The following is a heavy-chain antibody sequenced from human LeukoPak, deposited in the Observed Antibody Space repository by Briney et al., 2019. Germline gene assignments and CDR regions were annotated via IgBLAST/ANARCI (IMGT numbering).Heavy chain of an antibody. V-gene: IGHV4-59*01. J-gene: IGHJ4*02. CDR1: GGSISSYY. CDR2: FHSSGTS. CDR3: ARVEKSKGYGYFY. D-gene: IGHD5-18*01. Sequence: SETLSLTCTVSGGSISSYYWSWIRQPPGKGLEWIGYFHSSGTSNYNPSLKSRVTISGDTSKNQFSLKLSSVTAADTAAYYCARVEKSKGYGYFYWGQGTLVTVSS.